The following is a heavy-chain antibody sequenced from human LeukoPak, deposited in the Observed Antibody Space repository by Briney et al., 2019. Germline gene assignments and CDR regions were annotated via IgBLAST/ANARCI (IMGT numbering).Heavy chain of an antibody. V-gene: IGHV1-69*04. D-gene: IGHD3-3*01. J-gene: IGHJ6*03. CDR3: ARGPTKNYDFWSGSYYYYYYMDV. Sequence: SVKVSCKASGGTFSSYAISWVRQAPGQGLEWMGRIIPILGIANYAQKFQGRVTITRNTSISTAYMELSSLRSEDTAVYYCARGPTKNYDFWSGSYYYYYYMDVWGKGTTVTVSS. CDR1: GGTFSSYA. CDR2: IIPILGIA.